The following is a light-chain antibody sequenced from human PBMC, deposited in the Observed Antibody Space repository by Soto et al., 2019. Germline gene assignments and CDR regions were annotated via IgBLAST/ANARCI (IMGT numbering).Light chain of an antibody. Sequence: EMVLTQSPATLSVSPGGRVTLSCRASQSVGSNLAWYQQKPGQAPRLLIYGASTRATGIPATFSGSGSGTEFTLTISSLQSEDSAVYYCQQFNVWPLTFGGGTKVEI. CDR1: QSVGSN. CDR2: GAS. J-gene: IGKJ4*01. CDR3: QQFNVWPLT. V-gene: IGKV3-15*01.